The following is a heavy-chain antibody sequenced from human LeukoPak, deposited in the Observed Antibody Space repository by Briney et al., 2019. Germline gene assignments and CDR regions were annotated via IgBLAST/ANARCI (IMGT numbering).Heavy chain of an antibody. CDR2: PNPNSGNT. D-gene: IGHD1-1*01. CDR1: GYTFTSYD. J-gene: IGHJ4*02. V-gene: IGHV1-8*03. CDR3: AIGWKPFYFDY. Sequence: ASVKVSCKASGYTFTSYDINWVRQASGQGLEWMGWPNPNSGNTAYAQKFQGRVTITRNTSISTAYMELSSLRSDDTAVYYCAIGWKPFYFDYWGQGTLVTVSS.